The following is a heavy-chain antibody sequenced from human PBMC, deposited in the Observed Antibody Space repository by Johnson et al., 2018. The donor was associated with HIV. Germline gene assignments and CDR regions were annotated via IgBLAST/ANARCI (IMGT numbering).Heavy chain of an antibody. D-gene: IGHD6-6*01. J-gene: IGHJ3*02. CDR2: IYTGGST. Sequence: VQLVESGGGLVQPGGSLRLSCAASAFTVSDNYLSWVRQAPGKGLEWVSVIYTGGSTYYADSVTGRFTISRDNSKNTLYLQMNSLRAEDTAVYYCARVSSSSLGGFDIWGQGTMVTVSS. CDR1: AFTVSDNY. V-gene: IGHV3-66*01. CDR3: ARVSSSSLGGFDI.